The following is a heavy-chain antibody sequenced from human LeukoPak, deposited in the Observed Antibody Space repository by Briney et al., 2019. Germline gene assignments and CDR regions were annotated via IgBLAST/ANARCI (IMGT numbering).Heavy chain of an antibody. Sequence: ASVKVSCTASGYTFTAYYIHWVRQAPGQGLEWMGRINPKSGGTNHEQKFQGRVTMTRDTSTSTAYMELSRLRSDDTAIYYCAREGYDSGGYYLGDYWGQGTQVTVSS. J-gene: IGHJ4*02. D-gene: IGHD3-22*01. CDR2: INPKSGGT. CDR3: AREGYDSGGYYLGDY. CDR1: GYTFTAYY. V-gene: IGHV1-2*06.